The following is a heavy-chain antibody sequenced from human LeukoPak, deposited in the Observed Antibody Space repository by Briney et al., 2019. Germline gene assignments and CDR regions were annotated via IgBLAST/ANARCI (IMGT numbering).Heavy chain of an antibody. CDR2: IYYSGST. V-gene: IGHV4-59*01. CDR3: AASSGYYQDY. J-gene: IGHJ4*02. CDR1: GGSISSYY. Sequence: SSETLSLTCTVSGGSISSYYWSWIRQPPGKGLEWIGYIYYSGSTNYNPSLKSRVTISVDTSKNQFSLKLSSVTAADTAVYYCAASSGYYQDYWGQGTLVTVSS. D-gene: IGHD3-22*01.